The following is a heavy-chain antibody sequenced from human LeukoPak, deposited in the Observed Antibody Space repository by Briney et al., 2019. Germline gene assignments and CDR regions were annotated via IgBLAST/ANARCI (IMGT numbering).Heavy chain of an antibody. CDR2: ISGSGGST. CDR1: GFTFSSYA. V-gene: IGHV3-23*01. J-gene: IGHJ4*02. Sequence: PGGSLRLSCAASGFTFSSYAMSWVRQAPGKGLEWVSAISGSGGSTYYADSVKGRFTISRDNSKNTLYLQMNSLRAEDTAVYYCARGPPDRGYSSSQKNIDYWGQGTLVTVSS. CDR3: ARGPPDRGYSSSQKNIDY. D-gene: IGHD6-13*01.